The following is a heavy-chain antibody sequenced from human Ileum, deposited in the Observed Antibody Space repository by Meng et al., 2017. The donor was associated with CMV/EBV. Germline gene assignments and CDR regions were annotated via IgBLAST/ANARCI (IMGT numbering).Heavy chain of an antibody. D-gene: IGHD3-10*01. V-gene: IGHV3-30*02. CDR3: AKDPSEL. Sequence: GESLKISCAASGFTFSHYGMHWVRQAPGKGLEWVTFIRYDGTIKDYADSVKGRFSISRDNSMNRLYLQMSSLRVEDTAVYYCAKDPSELWGQGTRVTVSS. CDR2: IRYDGTIK. CDR1: GFTFSHYG. J-gene: IGHJ4*02.